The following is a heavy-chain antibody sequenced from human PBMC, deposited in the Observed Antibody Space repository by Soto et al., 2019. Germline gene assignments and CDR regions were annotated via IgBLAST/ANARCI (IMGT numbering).Heavy chain of an antibody. CDR2: INPNNGDT. CDR3: ARESYNWNYDY. Sequence: ASVKVSCKASRYTFTAYFIHWVRQAPGQGLEWMGWINPNNGDTGYAEKFLGRPTMTRDTSINTAYMELNRLRSDDTAVYYCARESYNWNYDYWGQGSLVTVSS. CDR1: RYTFTAYF. D-gene: IGHD1-20*01. J-gene: IGHJ4*02. V-gene: IGHV1-2*02.